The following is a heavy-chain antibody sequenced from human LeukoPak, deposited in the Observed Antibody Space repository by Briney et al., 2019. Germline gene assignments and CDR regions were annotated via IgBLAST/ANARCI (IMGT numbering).Heavy chain of an antibody. V-gene: IGHV3-30*18. D-gene: IGHD5-18*01. CDR2: ISYDGSNK. CDR1: GFTFSSYG. Sequence: GGSLRLSCAASGFTFSSYGMHWVRQAPGKGLGWVAVISYDGSNKYYAYSVKGRFTISRDNSKNTLYLQMNSLRAEDTAVYYCAKGWGTAMPFGYWGQGTLVTVSS. J-gene: IGHJ4*02. CDR3: AKGWGTAMPFGY.